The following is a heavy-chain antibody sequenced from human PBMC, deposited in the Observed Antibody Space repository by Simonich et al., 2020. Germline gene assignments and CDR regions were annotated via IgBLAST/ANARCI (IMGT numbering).Heavy chain of an antibody. CDR2: IYYSGST. Sequence: QLQLQESGPGLVKPSETLSLTCTVSGGSISSSMYYWGWIRQPPGKGLEWFGSIYYSGSTYYNPSLKSRVTISVDTSKNQFSLKLSSVTAADTAVYYCARHAGFAFDIWGQGTMVTVSS. CDR3: ARHAGFAFDI. D-gene: IGHD6-13*01. V-gene: IGHV4-39*01. CDR1: GGSISSSMYY. J-gene: IGHJ3*02.